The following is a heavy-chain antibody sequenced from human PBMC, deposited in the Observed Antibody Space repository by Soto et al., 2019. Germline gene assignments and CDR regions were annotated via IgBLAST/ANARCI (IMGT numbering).Heavy chain of an antibody. CDR1: GGSISSGGYY. CDR3: ARDPSYYDSSGYIGGMDV. V-gene: IGHV4-31*03. CDR2: IYYSGST. J-gene: IGHJ6*02. Sequence: PSETLSLTCTVSGGSISSGGYYRSWIRQHPGKGLEWIGYIYYSGSTYYNPSLKSRVTITVDTSKNQFSLKLSSVTAADTAVYYCARDPSYYDSSGYIGGMDVGGQGTTVTVSS. D-gene: IGHD3-22*01.